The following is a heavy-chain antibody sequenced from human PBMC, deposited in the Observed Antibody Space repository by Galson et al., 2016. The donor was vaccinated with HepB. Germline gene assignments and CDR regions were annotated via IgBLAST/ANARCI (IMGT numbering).Heavy chain of an antibody. V-gene: IGHV4-4*02. Sequence: SETLSLTCAVSGGSISSSTWWSWVRQPPGKGLEWIGEIYHSGSTNYNPSLKSRVTISVDKSKNQFSLKLSSVTAADTAVYYCASTAPDIVLMVYAIRGDAFDIWGQGTMVTVSS. D-gene: IGHD2-8*01. CDR1: GGSISSSTW. J-gene: IGHJ3*02. CDR3: ASTAPDIVLMVYAIRGDAFDI. CDR2: IYHSGST.